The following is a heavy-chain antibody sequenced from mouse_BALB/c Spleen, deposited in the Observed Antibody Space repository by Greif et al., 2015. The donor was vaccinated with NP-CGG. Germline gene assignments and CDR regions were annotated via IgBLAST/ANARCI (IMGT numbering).Heavy chain of an antibody. CDR3: TRDPYYYGSSYGDY. V-gene: IGHV5-6-4*01. CDR1: GFTFSSYT. CDR2: ISSGGSYT. Sequence: EVKLVESGGGLVKPGGSLKLSCAASGFTFSSYTMSWVRQTPEKRLEWVATISSGGSYTYYPDSVKGRFTISRDNAKNTLYLQMSSLKSEDTAMYYCTRDPYYYGSSYGDYWGQGTTLTVSS. J-gene: IGHJ2*01. D-gene: IGHD1-1*01.